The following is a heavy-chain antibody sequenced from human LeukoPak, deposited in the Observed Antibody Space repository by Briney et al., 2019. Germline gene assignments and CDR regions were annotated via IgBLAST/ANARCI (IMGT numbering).Heavy chain of an antibody. CDR3: ARGGRIEYYYDSIPQNFDY. CDR2: INPNSGGT. Sequence: ASVKVSCKASGGTFSSYAISWVRQAPGQGLEWMGWINPNSGGTNYAQKFQGRVTMTRDTSISTAYMELSRLRSDGTAVYYCARGGRIEYYYDSIPQNFDYWGQGTLVTVSS. V-gene: IGHV1-2*02. CDR1: GGTFSSYA. D-gene: IGHD3-22*01. J-gene: IGHJ4*02.